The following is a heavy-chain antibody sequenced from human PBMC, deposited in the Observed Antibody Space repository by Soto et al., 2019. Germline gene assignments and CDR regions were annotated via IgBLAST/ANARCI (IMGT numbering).Heavy chain of an antibody. CDR1: GGSFSGYY. CDR2: INHSGST. CDR3: HFIAAAGYYDY. Sequence: PSETLSLTCAVYGGSFSGYYWSWIRQPPGKGLEWIGEINHSGSTNYNPSLKSRVTISVDTSKNQFSLKLSSVTAADTAVYYCHFIAAAGYYDYWGQGTLVTVSS. D-gene: IGHD6-13*01. J-gene: IGHJ4*02. V-gene: IGHV4-34*01.